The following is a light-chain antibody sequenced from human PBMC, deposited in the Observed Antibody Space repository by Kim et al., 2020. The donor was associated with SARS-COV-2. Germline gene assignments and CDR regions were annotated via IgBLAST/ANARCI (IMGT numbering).Light chain of an antibody. Sequence: SASVGDRVTITGRASQSISGWLAWYQQKPGIAPKVLSYTASTLQSGVPSRFSGSGSGTEFTLTISSMQPDDFATYYCQQYHSYPYTFGQGTKLEIK. J-gene: IGKJ2*01. CDR2: TAS. CDR3: QQYHSYPYT. CDR1: QSISGW. V-gene: IGKV1-5*03.